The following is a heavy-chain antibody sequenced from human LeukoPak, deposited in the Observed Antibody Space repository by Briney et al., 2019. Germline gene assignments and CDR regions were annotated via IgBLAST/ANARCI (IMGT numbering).Heavy chain of an antibody. CDR2: ISYTGST. CDR1: GDYISSYY. V-gene: IGHV4-59*03. CDR3: ATHGGNYFDN. Sequence: PSETLSLTCIVSGDYISSYYWTWIRQPPGKGLELIGYISYTGSTSYNPSLKSRLTISVDTSKNQFSLKLCSVTAADTALYYCATHGGNYFDNWGQGTLVTVSS. J-gene: IGHJ4*02. D-gene: IGHD4-23*01.